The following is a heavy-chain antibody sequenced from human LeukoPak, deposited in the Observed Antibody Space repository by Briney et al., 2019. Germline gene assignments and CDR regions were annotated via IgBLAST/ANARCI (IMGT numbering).Heavy chain of an antibody. CDR2: IGSDGSKK. Sequence: GGSLRSSCVASGFMFSDHAFHWVRQSPDKGLEWVALIGSDGSKKYYADSVQGRFTASRENSKNTLFLQMNTLRADDTAVYFCARQMTSTRLFDSWGQGTLVTVSS. D-gene: IGHD5/OR15-5a*01. CDR3: ARQMTSTRLFDS. V-gene: IGHV3-30*04. J-gene: IGHJ4*02. CDR1: GFMFSDHA.